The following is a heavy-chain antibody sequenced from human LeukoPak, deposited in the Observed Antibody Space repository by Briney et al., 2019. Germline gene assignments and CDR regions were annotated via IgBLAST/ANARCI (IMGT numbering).Heavy chain of an antibody. CDR3: ARGYYDSSGYYQSI. CDR1: GGSISSHY. Sequence: SETLSLTCTVSGGSISSHYWSWIRQPPGKGLEWIGYIYYSGSTNYNPSLKSRVTISVDTSKNQFSLKLSSMTAADTAVYYCARGYYDSSGYYQSIWGQGTMVTVSS. J-gene: IGHJ3*02. V-gene: IGHV4-59*11. CDR2: IYYSGST. D-gene: IGHD3-22*01.